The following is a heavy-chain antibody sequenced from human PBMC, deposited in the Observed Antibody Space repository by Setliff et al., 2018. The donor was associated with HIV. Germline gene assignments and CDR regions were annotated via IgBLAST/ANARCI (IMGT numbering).Heavy chain of an antibody. D-gene: IGHD2-8*02. V-gene: IGHV1-2*06. CDR3: ARQDHSSVNTGSLYAFDV. CDR2: IEPSSGGT. CDR1: GYTFTAYY. J-gene: IGHJ3*01. Sequence: ASVKVSCKASGYTFTAYYIHWVRQAPGHELQLMGRIEPSSGGTNYIQKFQGRVTITRDTSMYTVYMELTGLTSDDTAVYYCARQDHSSVNTGSLYAFDVWGQGTMVTVS.